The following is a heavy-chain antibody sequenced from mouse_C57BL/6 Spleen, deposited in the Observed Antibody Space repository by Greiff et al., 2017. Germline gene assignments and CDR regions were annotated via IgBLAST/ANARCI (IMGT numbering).Heavy chain of an antibody. V-gene: IGHV14-2*01. Sequence: VQLQQSGAELVKPGASVKLSCTASGFNIKDYYMHWVKQRTEHGLEWIGRIDPEAGEPTYAPKFQGNATITTATAYNTCYLQLSILTSEDTAVYYCARSRGNYFDYWGQGTTLTVSS. CDR2: IDPEAGEP. CDR1: GFNIKDYY. CDR3: ARSRGNYFDY. J-gene: IGHJ2*01.